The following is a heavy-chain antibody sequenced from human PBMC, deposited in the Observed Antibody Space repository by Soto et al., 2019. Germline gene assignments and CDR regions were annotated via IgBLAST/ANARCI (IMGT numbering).Heavy chain of an antibody. Sequence: QVQLVQSGAEVKKPGASVKVSCKTSGYTFTNYFLHWVRQAPGQGLEYLGVIVPSIGHTSSAPKFQGRISMTTDTSTSTVYVDLSSLRSEDTAVYYCAREPTNQLYFDYWGQGTLVAVSS. V-gene: IGHV1-46*01. CDR3: AREPTNQLYFDY. CDR2: IVPSIGHT. CDR1: GYTFTNYF. D-gene: IGHD1-1*01. J-gene: IGHJ4*02.